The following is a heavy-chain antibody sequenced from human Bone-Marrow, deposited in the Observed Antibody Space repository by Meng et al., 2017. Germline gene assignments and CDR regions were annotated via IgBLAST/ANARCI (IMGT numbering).Heavy chain of an antibody. J-gene: IGHJ4*02. CDR1: GFTFSSYS. CDR3: ARGYYGSGSPPYYFDY. D-gene: IGHD3-10*01. V-gene: IGHV3-21*01. Sequence: GESLKISCAASGFTFSSYSMNWVRQAPGKGLEWVSSISSSSSYIYYADSVKGRFTISRDNAKNSLYLQMNSLIAEDTAVYYCARGYYGSGSPPYYFDYWGQGTLVTVSS. CDR2: ISSSSSYI.